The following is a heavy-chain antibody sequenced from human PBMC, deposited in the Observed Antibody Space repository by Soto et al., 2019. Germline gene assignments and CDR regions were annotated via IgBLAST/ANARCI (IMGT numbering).Heavy chain of an antibody. Sequence: GQLVESGGGLVQPGGSLRLSCAASGFAFSSYEMNWVRQAPGKGLEWVSHIGSSGATIHYADSVKGRFTISRDNAKRSLYLQMNSLRAEDTAVYYCAREGGHMDRGVLYYIYGMDVWGQGTTVTVSS. J-gene: IGHJ6*02. CDR1: GFAFSSYE. D-gene: IGHD3-10*01. CDR3: AREGGHMDRGVLYYIYGMDV. V-gene: IGHV3-48*03. CDR2: IGSSGATI.